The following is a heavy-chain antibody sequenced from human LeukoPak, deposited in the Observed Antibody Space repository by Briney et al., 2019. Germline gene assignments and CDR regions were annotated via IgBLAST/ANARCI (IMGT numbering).Heavy chain of an antibody. D-gene: IGHD3-3*01. V-gene: IGHV4-4*02. CDR3: ARRDLRFLEWPPDAFDI. CDR2: IYHSGST. CDR1: GGSISSSNW. Sequence: SETLSLTCAVSGGSISSSNWWSWVRQPPGKGLEWIGEIYHSGSTNYNPSLKSRVTISVDKSKNQFSLKLSSVTAADTAVYYCARRDLRFLEWPPDAFDIWGQGTMVTVSS. J-gene: IGHJ3*02.